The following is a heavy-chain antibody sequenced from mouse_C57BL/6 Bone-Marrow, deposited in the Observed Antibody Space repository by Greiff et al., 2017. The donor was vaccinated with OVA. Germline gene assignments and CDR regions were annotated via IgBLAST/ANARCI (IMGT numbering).Heavy chain of an antibody. J-gene: IGHJ1*03. Sequence: DVQLQESGEGLVKPGGSLKLSCAASGFTFSSYAMSWVRQTPEKRLEWVAYISSGGDYIYYADNVKGRFTISRDNARNTQYLQMSSLKSEDTAMDNCTREPYYWYFDVWGTGTTVTVSS. CDR2: ISSGGDYI. CDR3: TREPYYWYFDV. V-gene: IGHV5-9-1*02. CDR1: GFTFSSYA.